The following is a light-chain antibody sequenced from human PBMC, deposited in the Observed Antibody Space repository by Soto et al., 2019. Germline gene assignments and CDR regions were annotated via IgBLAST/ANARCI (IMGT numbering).Light chain of an antibody. V-gene: IGKV4-1*01. J-gene: IGKJ4*01. Sequence: DIVMTQFPDSLAVSLGERATIKCRSSQSVLYNSNNKNYLAWYQQKPGQPPKLLIYWASTRDSGVPDRFSGSGSGTDFTLTISSLQAEAVAVYYCQQYYSSPLTFGGGTKVGIK. CDR3: QQYYSSPLT. CDR1: QSVLYNSNNKNY. CDR2: WAS.